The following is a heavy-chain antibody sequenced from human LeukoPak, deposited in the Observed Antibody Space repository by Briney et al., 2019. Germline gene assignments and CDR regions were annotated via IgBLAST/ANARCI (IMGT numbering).Heavy chain of an antibody. D-gene: IGHD3-10*01. CDR3: AKKDPTVITMVRGVTPLDY. J-gene: IGHJ4*02. Sequence: GGSLRLSCAASGFTFSDHYMDWVRQAPGKGLEWVGRSRNKANSHTTEYAASVKGRFTISRDDSKNSLYLQMNSLKAEDTAVYYCAKKDPTVITMVRGVTPLDYWGQGTLVTVSS. CDR1: GFTFSDHY. V-gene: IGHV3-72*01. CDR2: SRNKANSHTT.